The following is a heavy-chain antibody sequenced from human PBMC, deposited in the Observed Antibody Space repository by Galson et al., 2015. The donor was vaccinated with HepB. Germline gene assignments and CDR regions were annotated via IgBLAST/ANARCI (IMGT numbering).Heavy chain of an antibody. CDR3: VHRPTLSDFWSGYQALYYFDY. CDR1: GFSLSTSGVG. Sequence: PALVKPTQTLTLTCTFSGFSLSTSGVGVGWIRQPPGKALEWLALIYWNDDKRYSPSLKSRLTITKDTSKNQVVLTLTNMDPVDTATYYCVHRPTLSDFWSGYQALYYFDYWGQGTLVTVSS. V-gene: IGHV2-5*01. D-gene: IGHD3-3*01. CDR2: IYWNDDK. J-gene: IGHJ4*02.